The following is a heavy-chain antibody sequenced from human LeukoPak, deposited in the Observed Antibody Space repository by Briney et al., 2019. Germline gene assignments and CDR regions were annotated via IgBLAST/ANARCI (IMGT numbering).Heavy chain of an antibody. CDR3: ARNRGDPSYFDY. CDR1: GFTFNGYS. D-gene: IGHD4-17*01. V-gene: IGHV3-21*01. Sequence: PGGSLRLSCTASGFTFNGYSMNWVRQALEKGLEWVSSISTSSRYIYYADSVKGRFTISRNNPKNSLYLQMNSLRAEDTAVYYCARNRGDPSYFDYWGQGTLVTVSS. CDR2: ISTSSRYI. J-gene: IGHJ4*02.